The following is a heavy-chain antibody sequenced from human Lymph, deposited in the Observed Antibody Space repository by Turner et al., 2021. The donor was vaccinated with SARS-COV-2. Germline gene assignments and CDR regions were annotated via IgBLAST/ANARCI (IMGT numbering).Heavy chain of an antibody. CDR3: AAYGAYYYGLDV. CDR2: ISYDGSNK. J-gene: IGHJ6*02. Sequence: QVQLVESGGGVVQPGRSLRLSCAASGFTFRNYAMHWVRQAPGKGLEWVAVISYDGSNKYYADSVKGRFTISRDNSKNTLYLQMNSLRAEDTAVYYCAAYGAYYYGLDVWGQGTTVTVSS. D-gene: IGHD3-10*01. CDR1: GFTFRNYA. V-gene: IGHV3-30-3*01.